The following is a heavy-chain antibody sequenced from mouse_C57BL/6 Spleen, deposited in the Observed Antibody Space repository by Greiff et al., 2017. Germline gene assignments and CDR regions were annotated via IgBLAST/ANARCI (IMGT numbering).Heavy chain of an antibody. D-gene: IGHD2-3*01. CDR2: INPSNGGT. V-gene: IGHV1-53*01. CDR3: ARWDGYYVGYFDV. CDR1: GYTFTSYW. Sequence: QVHVKQPGTELVKPGASVKLSCKASGYTFTSYWMHWVKQRPGQGLEWIGNINPSNGGTNYNEKFKSKATLTVDKSSSTAYMQLSSLTSEDSAVYYCARWDGYYVGYFDVWGTGTTVTVSS. J-gene: IGHJ1*03.